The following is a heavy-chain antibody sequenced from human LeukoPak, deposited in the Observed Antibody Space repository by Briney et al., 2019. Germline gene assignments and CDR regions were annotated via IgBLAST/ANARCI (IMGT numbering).Heavy chain of an antibody. Sequence: ASVKVSSKASGYTFTGYYMHWVRQAPGQGLEWMGWINPNSGGTNYAQKFQGRVTMTRDTSISTAYMELSRLRSDDTAVYYCARSGSFGVVHMDVWGKGTTVTVSS. J-gene: IGHJ6*03. V-gene: IGHV1-2*02. CDR1: GYTFTGYY. CDR3: ARSGSFGVVHMDV. D-gene: IGHD3-3*01. CDR2: INPNSGGT.